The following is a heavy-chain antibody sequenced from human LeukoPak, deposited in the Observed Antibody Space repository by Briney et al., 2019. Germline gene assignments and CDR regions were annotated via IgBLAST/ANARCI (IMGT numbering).Heavy chain of an antibody. CDR3: ARGIGYYGSGFNYYYYGMDV. J-gene: IGHJ6*04. V-gene: IGHV4-34*01. Sequence: SETLSLTCAVYGGSFSGYYWSWIRQPPGKGLEWIGEINHSGSTNYNPSLKSRVTISVDTSKNQFSLKLSSVTAADTAVYYCARGIGYYGSGFNYYYYGMDVWGKGTTVTVSS. CDR1: GGSFSGYY. CDR2: INHSGST. D-gene: IGHD3-10*01.